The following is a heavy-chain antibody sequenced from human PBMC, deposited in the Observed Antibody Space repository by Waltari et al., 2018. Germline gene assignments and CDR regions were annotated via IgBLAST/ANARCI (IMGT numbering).Heavy chain of an antibody. CDR1: GGTFNDHY. CDR2: INDSGST. J-gene: IGHJ4*02. V-gene: IGHV4-34*01. D-gene: IGHD3-22*01. Sequence: QVQLQQWGAGLLKPSETLSLPCAVYGGTFNDHYWNWIRQPPGKGLEWIGQINDSGSTNYNPSLRSRVTISVDTSKNQFSLNLSSVTAADTAVYYCASSYYDTSGYSPFDYWGQGTLVTVSS. CDR3: ASSYYDTSGYSPFDY.